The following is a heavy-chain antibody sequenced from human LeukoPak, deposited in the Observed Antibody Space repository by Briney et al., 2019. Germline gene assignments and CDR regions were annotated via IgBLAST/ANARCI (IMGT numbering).Heavy chain of an antibody. V-gene: IGHV4-4*07. CDR2: IYTSGST. CDR1: GGSISSYY. Sequence: SETLSLTCTVSGGSISSYYWSWIRQPAGKGLEWIGRIYTSGSTNYNPSLKSRVTFSVDTSKNQFSLKLSSVTAADTAVYYCARHYYDDSSGYFYFDHWGQGTLVTVSS. J-gene: IGHJ4*02. CDR3: ARHYYDDSSGYFYFDH. D-gene: IGHD3-22*01.